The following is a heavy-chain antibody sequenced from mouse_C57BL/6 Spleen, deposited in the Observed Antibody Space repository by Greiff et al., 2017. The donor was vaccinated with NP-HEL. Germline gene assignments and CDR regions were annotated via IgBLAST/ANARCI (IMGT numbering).Heavy chain of an antibody. CDR1: GYTFTDYY. CDR3: AREGSHERDYDGGGRFAY. J-gene: IGHJ3*01. CDR2: INPYNGGT. V-gene: IGHV1-19*01. Sequence: VQLQQSGPVLVKPGASVKMSCKASGYTFTDYYMNWVKQSHGKSLEWIGVINPYNGGTSYNQKFKGKATLTVDKSSSTAYMELNSLTSEDSAVYYCAREGSHERDYDGGGRFAYWGQGTLVTVSA. D-gene: IGHD2-4*01.